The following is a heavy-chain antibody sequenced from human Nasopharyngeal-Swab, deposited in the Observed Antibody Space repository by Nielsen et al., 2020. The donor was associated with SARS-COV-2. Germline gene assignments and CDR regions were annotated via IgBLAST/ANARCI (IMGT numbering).Heavy chain of an antibody. CDR2: TYYRSKWNN. Sequence: SQTLSLTCAISGDSVSSNIDAWNWIRQSPSRGLEWLGRTYYRSKWNNDYALSVKGRITINPDTAKNQFSLQLNSVTPEDTAVYYCARDLGRQVVPAATDYWGQGTLVTVSS. J-gene: IGHJ4*02. CDR3: ARDLGRQVVPAATDY. CDR1: GDSVSSNIDA. D-gene: IGHD2-2*01. V-gene: IGHV6-1*01.